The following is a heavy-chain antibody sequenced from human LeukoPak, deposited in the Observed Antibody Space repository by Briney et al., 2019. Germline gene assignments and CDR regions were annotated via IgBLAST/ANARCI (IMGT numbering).Heavy chain of an antibody. V-gene: IGHV4-61*02. CDR2: IYTSGST. CDR1: GGSISSGSYY. D-gene: IGHD5-12*01. Sequence: SQTLSLTCTVSGGSISSGSYYWSWIRQPAGKGLEWIGRIYTSGSTNYNPSLKSRVTISVDTSKNQFSLKLSSVTAADTAVYYCARWGYSGYDLSLSWFYPWGQGTLVTVSS. CDR3: ARWGYSGYDLSLSWFYP. J-gene: IGHJ5*02.